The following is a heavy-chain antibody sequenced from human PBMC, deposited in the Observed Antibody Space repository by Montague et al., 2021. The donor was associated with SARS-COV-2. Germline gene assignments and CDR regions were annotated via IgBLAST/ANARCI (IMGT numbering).Heavy chain of an antibody. D-gene: IGHD3-9*01. CDR2: ISNGGRT. CDR1: GGSFDSDNFF. J-gene: IGHJ4*02. V-gene: IGHV4-39*01. Sequence: SDTLSLPFLFSGGSFDSDNFFWGWIRQPPGKRLEWIGVISNGGRTFDNPSLKSRVTMSVHTSRNQLSLNVKSVTAADTAVYYCAKHRRYDVVTYYPDFWGQGILVTVSS. CDR3: AKHRRYDVVTYYPDF.